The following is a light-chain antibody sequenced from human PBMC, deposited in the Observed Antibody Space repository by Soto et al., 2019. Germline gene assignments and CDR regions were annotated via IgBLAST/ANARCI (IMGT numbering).Light chain of an antibody. CDR3: HSYDSSLSGSVV. CDR2: GNS. Sequence: QSVLTQPLSVSGAPGQRVTISCTGSSSNIGAGYDVHWYQQLPGTAPKLLIYGNSNRPSGVPDRFSGSKSGTSASLAITGLQAEDESDYYCHSYDSSLSGSVVFGGGTKLTVL. CDR1: SSNIGAGYD. V-gene: IGLV1-40*01. J-gene: IGLJ2*01.